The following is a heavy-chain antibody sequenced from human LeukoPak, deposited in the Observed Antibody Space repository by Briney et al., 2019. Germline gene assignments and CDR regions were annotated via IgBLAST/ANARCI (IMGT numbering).Heavy chain of an antibody. J-gene: IGHJ3*02. CDR3: ARARLGGAFDI. CDR1: GFTFTSHW. Sequence: PGGSLRLSCAASGFTFTSHWMSYVRQAPGKGLEWVANINQDGSQKDYVDFVRGRFTISRDNAKNSVSLQMNSLGAEDTALYYCARARLGGAFDIWGQGTMVIVSS. CDR2: INQDGSQK. D-gene: IGHD6-19*01. V-gene: IGHV3-7*01.